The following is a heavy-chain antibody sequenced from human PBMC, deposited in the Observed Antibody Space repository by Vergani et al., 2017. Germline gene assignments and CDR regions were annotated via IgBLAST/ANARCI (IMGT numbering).Heavy chain of an antibody. CDR1: GFTFGSYS. CDR3: ASGVPGYQLATQYFQL. CDR2: ISSSSSYR. J-gene: IGHJ1*01. V-gene: IGHV3-21*01. Sequence: EVQLVESGGGLVKPGGSLRLSCVASGFTFGSYSMNWVRQAPGKGLEWVSFISSSSSYRYYADSVKGRLTISRDNGEYSLLLQMNSLRPEDTAVYYCASGVPGYQLATQYFQLWGQGTLVTVSS. D-gene: IGHD2-2*01.